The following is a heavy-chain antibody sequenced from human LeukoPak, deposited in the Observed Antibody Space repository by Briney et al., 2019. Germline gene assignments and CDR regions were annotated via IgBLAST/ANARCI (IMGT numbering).Heavy chain of an antibody. Sequence: PGGSLRLSCAASGFTFRRYEMNWVRQAPGNGLEWVSYISSSSSTIYYADSVKGRFTNSRDNAKNSLYLQMNSLRAEDTAVYYCAELGITIIGGVWGKGTTVTISS. CDR1: GFTFRRYE. J-gene: IGHJ6*04. V-gene: IGHV3-48*03. D-gene: IGHD3-10*02. CDR2: ISSSSSTI. CDR3: AELGITIIGGV.